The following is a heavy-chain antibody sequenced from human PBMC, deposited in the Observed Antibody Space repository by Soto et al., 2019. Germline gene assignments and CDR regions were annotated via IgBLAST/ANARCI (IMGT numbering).Heavy chain of an antibody. D-gene: IGHD2-15*01. CDR1: GGSISSGGYY. Sequence: QVQLQESGPGLVKPSQTLSLTCTVSGGSISSGGYYWSWIRQHPGKGLEWIGYIYYSGSTYYNPSLKGRVTISVDTSKNQFSLKLSSVTAADTAVYYCARVWHCSGGSCYSFDPWGQGTLVTVSS. CDR2: IYYSGST. J-gene: IGHJ5*02. V-gene: IGHV4-31*03. CDR3: ARVWHCSGGSCYSFDP.